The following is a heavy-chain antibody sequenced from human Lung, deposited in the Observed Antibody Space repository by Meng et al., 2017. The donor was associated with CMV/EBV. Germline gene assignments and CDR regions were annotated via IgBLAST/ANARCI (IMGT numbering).Heavy chain of an antibody. CDR2: INHSGST. CDR1: GGSFSGYY. J-gene: IGHJ5*02. CDR3: AGASRYCSSTSCYRRGWFDP. D-gene: IGHD2-2*02. V-gene: IGHV4-34*01. Sequence: SETLSLTCAVSGGSFSGYYWSWIRQPPGKGLEWIGEINHSGSTNYNPSLKSRVTISVDTSKNQFSLKLSSVTAADTAVYYCAGASRYCSSTSCYRRGWFDPWGQGTLVTVSS.